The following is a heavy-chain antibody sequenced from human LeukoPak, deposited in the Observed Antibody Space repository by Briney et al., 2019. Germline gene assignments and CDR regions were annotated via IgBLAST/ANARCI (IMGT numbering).Heavy chain of an antibody. D-gene: IGHD3-22*01. CDR2: ISGSGDNA. CDR1: GFTFSSYA. J-gene: IGHJ4*02. CDR3: AKGSYYDSSGSFYFDY. V-gene: IGHV3-23*01. Sequence: GGSLRLSCEASGFTFSSYAMSWVRQAPGKGLEWVSGISGSGDNAYYADSVKGRFTISRDNSKNTLYVQVNSLGTEDTAAYYCAKGSYYDSSGSFYFDYWGQGTLVTVSS.